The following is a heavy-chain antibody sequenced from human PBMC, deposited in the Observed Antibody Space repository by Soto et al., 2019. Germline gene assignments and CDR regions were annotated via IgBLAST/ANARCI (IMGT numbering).Heavy chain of an antibody. J-gene: IGHJ6*01. CDR1: GYSFTSYW. Sequence: GESLKISCKGSGYSFTSYWIGWVRQMPGKGLEWMGIIYPGDSDTRYSPSFQGQVTISADKSISTAYLQWSSLKASDTAMYYCASPGIAVAARYYGMDVWGQGTTVTVS. V-gene: IGHV5-51*01. CDR2: IYPGDSDT. D-gene: IGHD6-19*01. CDR3: ASPGIAVAARYYGMDV.